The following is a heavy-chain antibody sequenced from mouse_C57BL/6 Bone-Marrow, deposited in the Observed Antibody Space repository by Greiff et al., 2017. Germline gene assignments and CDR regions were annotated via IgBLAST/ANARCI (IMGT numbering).Heavy chain of an antibody. Sequence: VQLQESGPELVKPGASVKLSCKASGYTFTSYDINWVKQRPGQGLEWIGWIYPRDGSTKYNEKFKGKATLTVDTSSSTAYMELHSLTSEDSAVYFCARMNYYSNYVDYFDYWGQGTTLTVSS. CDR2: IYPRDGST. V-gene: IGHV1-85*01. J-gene: IGHJ2*01. CDR3: ARMNYYSNYVDYFDY. D-gene: IGHD2-5*01. CDR1: GYTFTSYD.